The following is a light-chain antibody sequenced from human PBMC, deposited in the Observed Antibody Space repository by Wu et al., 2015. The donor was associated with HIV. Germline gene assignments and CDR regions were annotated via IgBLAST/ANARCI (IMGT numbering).Light chain of an antibody. V-gene: IGKV3-11*01. CDR2: NTF. Sequence: EIVMTQSPATLSVSSGDRVTLSCRASQSITNFFAWFQQKPGQSPRLLIYNTFTRATGVPARFSDSRSGTDFTLTISSLEPEDFAVYYCQQRADWPLTFGGGTKVEIK. J-gene: IGKJ4*01. CDR1: QSITNF. CDR3: QQRADWPLT.